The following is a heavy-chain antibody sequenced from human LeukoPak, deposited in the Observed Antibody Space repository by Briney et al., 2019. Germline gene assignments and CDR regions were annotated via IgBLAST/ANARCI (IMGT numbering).Heavy chain of an antibody. CDR1: GFMFNIYA. V-gene: IGHV3-23*01. CDR3: AKDRPNYYGSEGHYYRRDGDS. D-gene: IGHD3-10*01. J-gene: IGHJ5*01. Sequence: AGGSLRLSCAASGFMFNIYAMSWVRQAPGKGLEWVSSITSRGDFTFYADSVKGRFTISRDNFNNTLYLQMSSLRAEDTAIYYCAKDRPNYYGSEGHYYRRDGDSWGQGTLVTVS. CDR2: ITSRGDFT.